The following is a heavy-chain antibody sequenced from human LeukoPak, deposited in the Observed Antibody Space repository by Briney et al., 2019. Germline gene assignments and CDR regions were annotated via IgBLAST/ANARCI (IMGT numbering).Heavy chain of an antibody. CDR1: GGTFSSYA. CDR2: IIPIFGTA. CDR3: ARDGASIAARRGSWYYYYYMDV. D-gene: IGHD6-6*01. J-gene: IGHJ6*03. V-gene: IGHV1-69*13. Sequence: SVKVSCKASGGTFSSYAISWVRQAPGQGLEWMGRIIPIFGTANYAQKFQGRVTITADESTSTAYMELSSLRSEDTAVYYCARDGASIAARRGSWYYYYYMDVWGKGTTVTVSS.